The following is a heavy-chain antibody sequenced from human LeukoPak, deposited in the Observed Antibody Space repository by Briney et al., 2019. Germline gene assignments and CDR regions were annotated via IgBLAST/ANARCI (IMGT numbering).Heavy chain of an antibody. CDR2: INPNSGGT. D-gene: IGHD5-12*01. Sequence: ASVKVSCRASGYTFTGYYMHWVRQAPGQGLEWMGWINPNSGGTNYAQKFQGRVTMTRDTSISTAYMELSRLRSDNTAVYYCASALYSGYDLDYWGQGTLVTVSS. J-gene: IGHJ4*02. CDR3: ASALYSGYDLDY. CDR1: GYTFTGYY. V-gene: IGHV1-2*02.